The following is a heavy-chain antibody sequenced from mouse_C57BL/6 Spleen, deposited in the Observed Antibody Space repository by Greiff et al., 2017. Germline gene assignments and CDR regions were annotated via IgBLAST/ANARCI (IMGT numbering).Heavy chain of an antibody. CDR1: GFTFSDYY. Sequence: EVQLVESEGGLVQPGSSMKLSCTASGFTFSDYYMAWVRQVPEKGLEWVANINYDGSSTYYLASLTSRFIISRDNAKNILYLQMSSLKSEDTAMYYCARDSPYYSGSSYGFAYWGQGTLVTVSA. J-gene: IGHJ3*01. CDR3: ARDSPYYSGSSYGFAY. V-gene: IGHV5-16*01. D-gene: IGHD1-1*01. CDR2: INYDGSST.